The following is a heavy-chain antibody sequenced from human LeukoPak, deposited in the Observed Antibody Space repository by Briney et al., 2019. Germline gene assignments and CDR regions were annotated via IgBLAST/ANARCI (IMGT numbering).Heavy chain of an antibody. J-gene: IGHJ3*02. Sequence: GGSLRLSCAASGFTFSSYGMTWVRQAPGKGLEWVSGISGSGSRTDYADSVKGRFTISRDNAKNTLYLQMNSLRAEDTAVYYCAKGSREWELLDAFDIWGQGTMVTVYS. CDR2: ISGSGSRT. CDR1: GFTFSSYG. D-gene: IGHD1-26*01. V-gene: IGHV3-23*01. CDR3: AKGSREWELLDAFDI.